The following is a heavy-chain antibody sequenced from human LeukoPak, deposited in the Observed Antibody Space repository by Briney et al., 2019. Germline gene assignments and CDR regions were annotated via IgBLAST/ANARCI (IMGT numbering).Heavy chain of an antibody. CDR2: MNPNSGNT. CDR3: ARGLGNDGMFDY. V-gene: IGHV1-8*02. Sequence: ASVKVSCKASGYTFTDYYMHWVRQAPGRGLEWMGWMNPNSGNTGYAQKFQGRVTMTRNTSISTAYMELSSLRSEDTAVYYCARGLGNDGMFDYWGQGTLVTVSS. J-gene: IGHJ4*02. CDR1: GYTFTDYY. D-gene: IGHD1-1*01.